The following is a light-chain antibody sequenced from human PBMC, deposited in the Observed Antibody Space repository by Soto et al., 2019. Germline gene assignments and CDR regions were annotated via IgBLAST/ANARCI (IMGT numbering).Light chain of an antibody. CDR2: DAS. CDR3: QQYGSSPWT. Sequence: EIVLTQSPGTLSLSPGERATLSCRASQGISSRYLAWYQQKPGQAPRLLIYDASNRATGLPDRFSGSGSGTDFTLTISRLESEDFAVYYCQQYGSSPWTFGQGTKVEIK. CDR1: QGISSRY. J-gene: IGKJ1*01. V-gene: IGKV3-20*01.